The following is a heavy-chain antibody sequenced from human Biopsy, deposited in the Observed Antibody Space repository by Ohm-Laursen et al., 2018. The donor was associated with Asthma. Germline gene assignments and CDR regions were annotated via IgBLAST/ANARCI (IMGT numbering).Heavy chain of an antibody. CDR1: PGSINDYY. CDR3: ARATSTWSQSGPHFFDH. Sequence: TLSLTCTVSPGSINDYYWNWIRQFSGKGLEWIGYVHSSGSTRFNPSLKSRVTVSVDTSVDQVSLKLSSVSAADTAIYYCARATSTWSQSGPHFFDHWGPGTLVTVSS. V-gene: IGHV4-59*01. D-gene: IGHD6-13*01. J-gene: IGHJ5*02. CDR2: VHSSGST.